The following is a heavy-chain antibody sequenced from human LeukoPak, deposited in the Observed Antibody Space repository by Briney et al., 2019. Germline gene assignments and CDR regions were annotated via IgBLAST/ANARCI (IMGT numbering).Heavy chain of an antibody. V-gene: IGHV3-23*01. Sequence: PGGSLRLSCAASGFTFSSYAMSWVRQAPGKGLEWVSAISGSSGRTYYADSVKGRFTISRDNSKNTLYLQMNSLRAEDTAVYYCAKDYDILTGSEYWGQGTLVTVSS. CDR2: ISGSSGRT. D-gene: IGHD3-9*01. J-gene: IGHJ4*02. CDR1: GFTFSSYA. CDR3: AKDYDILTGSEY.